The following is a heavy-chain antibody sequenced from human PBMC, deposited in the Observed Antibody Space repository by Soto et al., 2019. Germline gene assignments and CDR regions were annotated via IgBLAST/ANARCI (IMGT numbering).Heavy chain of an antibody. V-gene: IGHV3-48*02. CDR2: ISSNGRTM. CDR3: AGARNNYYYGMDV. J-gene: IGHJ6*02. CDR1: GFTFSTYS. D-gene: IGHD6-6*01. Sequence: VQLVESGGGLVQPGGSQRLSCAASGFTFSTYSMKWVRQAPGKGLEWVSYISSNGRTMHYADSVKGRFTISRDNAKNSLYLQMNSLRDEDTAVYYCAGARNNYYYGMDVWGQGTTVTVSS.